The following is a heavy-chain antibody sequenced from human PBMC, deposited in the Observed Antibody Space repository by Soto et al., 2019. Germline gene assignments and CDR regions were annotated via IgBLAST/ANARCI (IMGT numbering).Heavy chain of an antibody. V-gene: IGHV1-18*01. J-gene: IGHJ5*02. CDR3: ARDHFPWFDP. Sequence: GASVKVSCKASGGTFSSYAISWVRQAPGQGLEWMGWISTKNGHTNYSQNLQGRATMTTDTSTNAAYLELRNLRSDDTAVYFCARDHFPWFDPWGQGTLVTVSS. D-gene: IGHD3-3*02. CDR1: GGTFSSYA. CDR2: ISTKNGHT.